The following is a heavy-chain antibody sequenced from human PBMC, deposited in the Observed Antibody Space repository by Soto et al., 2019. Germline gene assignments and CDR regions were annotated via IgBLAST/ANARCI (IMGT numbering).Heavy chain of an antibody. CDR2: ISTYNSNT. J-gene: IGHJ1*01. CDR1: GYGNTRDA. D-gene: IGHD3-16*01. V-gene: IGHV1-18*01. Sequence: WKGRGYGNTRDARCWVRQANGKGLEWMGWISTYNSNTNYAQNLQGRVTMTTDTSTSTAYVELRSLRSVVTGVYYCARGGEFFLHWGQALPVPVS. CDR3: ARGGEFFLH.